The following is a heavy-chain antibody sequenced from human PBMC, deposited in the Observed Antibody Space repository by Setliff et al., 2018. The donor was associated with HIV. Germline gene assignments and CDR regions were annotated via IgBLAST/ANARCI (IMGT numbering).Heavy chain of an antibody. D-gene: IGHD3-22*01. J-gene: IGHJ4*02. Sequence: SETLSLTCTVSGGSITGYYWSWIRQPAGKGLEWIGRFYTSGSTNYNPSLKSRVTMSVDTSKNQFSLKLSSVTAADTAVYYCARDRLTYYFDYWGQGALVTVSS. CDR1: GGSITGYY. CDR2: FYTSGST. V-gene: IGHV4-4*07. CDR3: ARDRLTYYFDY.